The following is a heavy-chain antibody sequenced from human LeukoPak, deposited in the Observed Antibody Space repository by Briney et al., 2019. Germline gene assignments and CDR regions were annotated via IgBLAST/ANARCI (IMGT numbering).Heavy chain of an antibody. Sequence: SETLSLTCTVSGGSISSRGYYWSWIRQHPGKGLEWIGYIYSSGNTYYSPSLKSRVTISIDTSKNQFSLKLSSVTAADTAVYYCARMNYYDSSGFDYWGQGTLVTVSS. V-gene: IGHV4-31*03. CDR3: ARMNYYDSSGFDY. CDR2: IYSSGNT. D-gene: IGHD3-22*01. CDR1: GGSISSRGYY. J-gene: IGHJ4*02.